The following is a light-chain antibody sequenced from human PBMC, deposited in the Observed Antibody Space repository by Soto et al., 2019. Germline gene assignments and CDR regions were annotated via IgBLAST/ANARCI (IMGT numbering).Light chain of an antibody. V-gene: IGKV3-11*01. Sequence: EMVLTQSPATLSLSPGESATLSCRASQNVGHNFAWYQQKSGQPPRLLIHTASSRATGIPARFSGSGSRTAFTLPILSIEQEDTAVYYCQERSRWPRATFGGGTKVEMK. CDR2: TAS. CDR1: QNVGHN. CDR3: QERSRWPRAT. J-gene: IGKJ4*01.